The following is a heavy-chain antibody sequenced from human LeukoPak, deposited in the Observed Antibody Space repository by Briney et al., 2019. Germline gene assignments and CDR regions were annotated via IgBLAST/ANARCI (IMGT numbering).Heavy chain of an antibody. J-gene: IGHJ3*02. Sequence: GGSLRLSCAAYGFTFSSYAMNWVRQAPGKGLEWVSYISSSGSTIYYADSVKGRFTISRDNAKNSLYLQMNSLRAEDTAVYYCARAGRWLQLENAFDIWGQGTMVTVSS. CDR1: GFTFSSYA. V-gene: IGHV3-48*03. CDR2: ISSSGSTI. CDR3: ARAGRWLQLENAFDI. D-gene: IGHD5-24*01.